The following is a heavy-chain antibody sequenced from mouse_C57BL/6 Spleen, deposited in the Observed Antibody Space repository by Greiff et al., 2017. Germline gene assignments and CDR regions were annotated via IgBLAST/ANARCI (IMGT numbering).Heavy chain of an antibody. V-gene: IGHV7-3*01. CDR2: IRNRANGYTT. CDR1: GFTFTDYY. J-gene: IGHJ2*01. CDR3: ARSPTGKAFDY. D-gene: IGHD4-1*02. Sequence: EVQRVESGGGLVQPGGSLSLSCAASGFTFTDYYMSWVRQPPGKALEWLGFIRNRANGYTTEYSASVKGRFTISRDNSQSILYLQMNALRAEDSATYYCARSPTGKAFDYWGQGTTLTVSS.